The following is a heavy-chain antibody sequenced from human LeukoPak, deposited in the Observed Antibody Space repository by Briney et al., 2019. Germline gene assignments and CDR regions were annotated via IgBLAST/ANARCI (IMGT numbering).Heavy chain of an antibody. Sequence: SETLSLTCTVSGGSISSSSYYWGWIRQPPGKGLEWIGSIYYSGSTYYNPSLKSRVTISVDTSKNQFSLKLSSVTAADTAVYYCAASYYDSSGYYYPFGYWGQGTLVTVSS. CDR3: AASYYDSSGYYYPFGY. CDR1: GGSISSSSYY. V-gene: IGHV4-39*01. J-gene: IGHJ4*02. D-gene: IGHD3-22*01. CDR2: IYYSGST.